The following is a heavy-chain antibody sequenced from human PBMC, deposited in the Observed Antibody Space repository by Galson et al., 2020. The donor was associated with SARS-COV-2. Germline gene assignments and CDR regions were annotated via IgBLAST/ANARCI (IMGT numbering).Heavy chain of an antibody. CDR3: ARVLYSGPGDDMVVVVGDDYYYYGMDV. J-gene: IGHJ6*02. CDR2: ISAYNGNT. D-gene: IGHD2-2*01. CDR1: GYTFTSYG. V-gene: IGHV1-18*04. Sequence: ASVKVSCKASGYTFTSYGISWVRQAPGQGLEWMGWISAYNGNTNYAQKLQGRVTMTTDTSTSTAYMELRSLRSDDTAVYYCARVLYSGPGDDMVVVVGDDYYYYGMDVWGQGTSVTVSS.